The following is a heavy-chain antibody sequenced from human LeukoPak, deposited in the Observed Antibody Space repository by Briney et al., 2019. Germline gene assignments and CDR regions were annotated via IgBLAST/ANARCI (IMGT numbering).Heavy chain of an antibody. CDR3: ARDPALGDSSGYLLRGFDP. J-gene: IGHJ5*02. Sequence: SETLSLTCTVSGGSISSGGYYWSWIRQPPGKGLEWIGYIYYSGSTYYNPSLKSRVTISVDTSKNQFSLKLSSVTAADTAVYYCARDPALGDSSGYLLRGFDPWGQGTLVTVSS. CDR1: GGSISSGGYY. V-gene: IGHV4-30-4*01. CDR2: IYYSGST. D-gene: IGHD3-22*01.